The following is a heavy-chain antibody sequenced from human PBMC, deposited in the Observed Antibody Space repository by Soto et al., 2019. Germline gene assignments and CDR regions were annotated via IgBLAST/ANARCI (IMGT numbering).Heavy chain of an antibody. D-gene: IGHD3-9*01. J-gene: IGHJ3*02. CDR2: IKQDGSEK. CDR1: GFTFSSYW. V-gene: IGHV3-7*01. CDR3: ARDPDYDILTGYYHSAFDI. Sequence: EVQLVESGGGLVQPGGSLRLSCAASGFTFSSYWMSWVRQAPGKGLEWVANIKQDGSEKYYVDSVKGRFTISRDNAKNSLYLQMNSLRAEDTAVYYCARDPDYDILTGYYHSAFDIWGQGTMVTVSS.